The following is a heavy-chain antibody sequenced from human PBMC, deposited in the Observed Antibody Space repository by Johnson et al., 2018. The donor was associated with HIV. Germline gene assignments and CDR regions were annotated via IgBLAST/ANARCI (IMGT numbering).Heavy chain of an antibody. V-gene: IGHV3-23*04. Sequence: VQLVESGGSVVRPGGSLRLSCAASGFTFSSYAMSWVRQAPGKGLEWVSAISGSGGSTYYADSVKGRFTISRDNSKNTLYLQMNSLRAEDTAVYYCAKAEQDSGSYEADAFDIWGQGTMVTVSS. CDR2: ISGSGGST. CDR3: AKAEQDSGSYEADAFDI. J-gene: IGHJ3*02. D-gene: IGHD1-26*01. CDR1: GFTFSSYA.